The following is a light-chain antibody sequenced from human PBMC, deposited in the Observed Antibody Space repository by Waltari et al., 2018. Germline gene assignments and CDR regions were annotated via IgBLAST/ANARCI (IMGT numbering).Light chain of an antibody. CDR1: QSVSYNF. V-gene: IGKV3-20*01. J-gene: IGKJ4*01. CDR3: QQYDGVVLT. Sequence: EIVLTQSPGTLSLSPGERATLSCRASQSVSYNFLNWYQQKPGQAPRLLIHGASSRATCIPDRFSGSGSGTDFTFTISKLEPEDFAVYYCQQYDGVVLTFGGGTKVEI. CDR2: GAS.